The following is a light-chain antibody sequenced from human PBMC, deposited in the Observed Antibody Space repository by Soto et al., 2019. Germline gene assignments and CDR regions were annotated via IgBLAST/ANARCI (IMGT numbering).Light chain of an antibody. V-gene: IGKV1-5*01. Sequence: DIQMTQSPSTLSASVGDRVTITCRASQSISSWLAWYQQKPGKAPKLLIYDASSLESGVPSRFGGSCSRTVFTLTINSLPHEDFANYDYQQNYSTPSFGGGTKVDIK. CDR1: QSISSW. CDR3: QQNYSTPS. CDR2: DAS. J-gene: IGKJ4*02.